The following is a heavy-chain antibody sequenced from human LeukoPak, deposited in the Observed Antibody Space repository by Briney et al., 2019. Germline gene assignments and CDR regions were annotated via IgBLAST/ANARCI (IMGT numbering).Heavy chain of an antibody. V-gene: IGHV4-39*01. CDR3: ARHQSYSSPPGPCFDY. D-gene: IGHD6-19*01. J-gene: IGHJ4*02. Sequence: PSETLSLTCTVSGGSISSSSYYWGWIRQPPGKGLEWIGSIYYSGSTYYNPSLKSRVTISVDTSKNQFSLKLSSVTAADTAVYYCARHQSYSSPPGPCFDYWGQGTLVTVSS. CDR1: GGSISSSSYY. CDR2: IYYSGST.